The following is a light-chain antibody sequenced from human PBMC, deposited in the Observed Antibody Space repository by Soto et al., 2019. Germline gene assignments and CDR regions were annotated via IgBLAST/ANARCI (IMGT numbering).Light chain of an antibody. V-gene: IGKV3-15*01. CDR1: QRIGSN. CDR2: GAS. Sequence: EIVLTQSPVTLSVSPGERATLSCTASQRIGSNLAWYQQKSGQAPRLLIYGASTRATGIPDTFSGTGSATAFTLTISSLQSDDVAVYYCRQYNDWPQTFGQGTKVDIK. J-gene: IGKJ1*01. CDR3: RQYNDWPQT.